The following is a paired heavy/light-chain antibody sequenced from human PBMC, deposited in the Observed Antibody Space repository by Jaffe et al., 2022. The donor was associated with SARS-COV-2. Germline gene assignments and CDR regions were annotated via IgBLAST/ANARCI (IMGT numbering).Light chain of an antibody. CDR1: QSVSSN. Sequence: EIVMTQSPATLSVSPGEGVTLSCRASQSVSSNLAWYQQKPGQAPRLLIYGISTRATGIPVRFSGSGSGTDFTFTISGLQPEDFAVYYCQQYNKWPLTFGGGTKVEIK. V-gene: IGKV3-15*01. CDR3: QQYNKWPLT. CDR2: GIS. J-gene: IGKJ4*01.
Heavy chain of an antibody. CDR3: AKDPRIGPISGKFHLDNFFEH. CDR1: GFIFNNYG. CDR2: VAFDGNDQ. D-gene: IGHD3-3*02. V-gene: IGHV3-30*18. J-gene: IGHJ4*02. Sequence: QVQLVESGGGVVQPGRSLRLSCAASGFIFNNYGIHWVRQAPGKGLEWVAVVAFDGNDQFYTDSVKGRFTVSRDSSKSTVYLQMNSLRPEDTAVYYCAKDPRIGPISGKFHLDNFFEHWGQGTLVTVSS.